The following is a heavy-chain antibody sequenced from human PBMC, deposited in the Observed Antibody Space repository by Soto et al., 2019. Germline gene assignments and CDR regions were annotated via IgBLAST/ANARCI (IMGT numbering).Heavy chain of an antibody. Sequence: GGSLRLSCAASGFTFDDYTMHWVRQAPGKGLEWVSLISWDGGSTYYADSVKGRFTISRDNSKNSLYLQMNSLRTEDTALYYCAKDIPGGWSGSSYGMDVWGQGTTVTVSS. CDR1: GFTFDDYT. CDR3: AKDIPGGWSGSSYGMDV. CDR2: ISWDGGST. D-gene: IGHD3-3*01. V-gene: IGHV3-43*01. J-gene: IGHJ6*02.